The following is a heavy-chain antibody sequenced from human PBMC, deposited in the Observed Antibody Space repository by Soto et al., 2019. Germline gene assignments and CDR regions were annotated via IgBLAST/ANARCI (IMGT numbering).Heavy chain of an antibody. CDR1: GGTLSDHG. CDR2: TIPVFNTA. V-gene: IGHV1-69*06. D-gene: IGHD3-10*01. CDR3: ARGVYGSGNYYTGPSAFDI. Sequence: QVQLEQSGAEVKKPGSSVKISCKASGGTLSDHGVSWLRQAPGQGLEWLGGTIPVFNTAKYALKFQGRVTIAADKSTNIAYMELGSLRSDDTAFYYCARGVYGSGNYYTGPSAFDIWGQGTLVIVSS. J-gene: IGHJ3*02.